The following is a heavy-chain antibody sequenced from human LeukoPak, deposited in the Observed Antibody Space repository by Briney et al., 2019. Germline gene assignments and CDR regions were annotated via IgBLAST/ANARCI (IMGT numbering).Heavy chain of an antibody. V-gene: IGHV1-2*02. Sequence: GASVKVSCKASGYTFTGYYMHWVRQAPGQGLEWMGWINPNSGGTNYAQKFQGRVTMTRDTSISTAYMELSRLRSDDTAVYYCFITTVRGDPSDYWGQGTLVTVSS. CDR3: FITTVRGDPSDY. CDR2: INPNSGGT. D-gene: IGHD3-10*01. J-gene: IGHJ4*02. CDR1: GYTFTGYY.